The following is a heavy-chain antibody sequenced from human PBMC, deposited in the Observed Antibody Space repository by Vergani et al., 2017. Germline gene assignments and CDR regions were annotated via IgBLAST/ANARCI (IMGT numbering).Heavy chain of an antibody. V-gene: IGHV4-59*01. Sequence: QVQLQESGPGLVKPSETLSLTCTASGGSISSYYWSWIRQPPGKGLEWIGYIYYSGSTNYNPSLKSRVTISVDTSKNQFSLKLSSVTAADTAVYDCARMKRIVGAYFDYWGQGTLVTVSS. J-gene: IGHJ4*02. CDR2: IYYSGST. CDR1: GGSISSYY. D-gene: IGHD1-26*01. CDR3: ARMKRIVGAYFDY.